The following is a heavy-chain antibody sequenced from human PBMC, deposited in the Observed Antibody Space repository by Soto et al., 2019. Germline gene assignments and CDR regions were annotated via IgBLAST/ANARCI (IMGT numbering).Heavy chain of an antibody. CDR3: ASGGWKDGDTHGYLDY. CDR1: GFTFSSYA. V-gene: IGHV3-23*01. CDR2: ISGSGDAT. J-gene: IGHJ4*02. Sequence: PGGSLRLSCVASGFTFSSYAMSWVRQAPGKGLEWVSAISGSGDATYYADSVKGRFIISRDNSKNTLYLQMNTLRADDTALYYCASGGWKDGDTHGYLDYWGPGVMVTVSS. D-gene: IGHD1-1*01.